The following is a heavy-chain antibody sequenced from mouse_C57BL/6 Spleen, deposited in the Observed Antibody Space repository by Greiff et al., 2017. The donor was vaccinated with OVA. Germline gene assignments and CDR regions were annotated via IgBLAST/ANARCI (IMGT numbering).Heavy chain of an antibody. D-gene: IGHD2-3*01. CDR2: IYPGSGNT. V-gene: IGHV1-66*01. Sequence: VQLQESGPELVKPGASVKISCKASGYSFTSYYIHWVKQRPGQGLEWIGWIYPGSGNTKYNEKFKGKATLTADTSSSTAYMQLSSLTSEDSAVYYCARGDRYGFAYWGQGTLVTVSA. CDR1: GYSFTSYY. CDR3: ARGDRYGFAY. J-gene: IGHJ3*01.